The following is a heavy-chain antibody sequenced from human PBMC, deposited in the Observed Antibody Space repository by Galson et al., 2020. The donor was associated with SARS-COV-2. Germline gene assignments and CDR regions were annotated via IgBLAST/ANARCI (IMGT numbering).Heavy chain of an antibody. CDR1: GYSFTSYW. V-gene: IGHV5-51*01. CDR2: IYPGASDT. D-gene: IGHD5-12*01. Sequence: GESLKISCKGSGYSFTSYWIGWVRQMPGKGTEWMGNIYPGASDTTYSPSSQRKVTSPADKSISTAYLQWRSLKASDTAMYYCARHFVEMATIRPHYYFDSWGQGTLVTVSS. J-gene: IGHJ4*02. CDR3: ARHFVEMATIRPHYYFDS.